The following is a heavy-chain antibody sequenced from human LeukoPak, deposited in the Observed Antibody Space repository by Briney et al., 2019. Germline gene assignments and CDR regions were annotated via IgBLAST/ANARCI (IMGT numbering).Heavy chain of an antibody. Sequence: ASVKVSCKASGYTFTSYYMHWVRQAPGQGLEWMGIINPSGGSTSYARKFQGRVTMTRDTSTSTVYMALSSLRSEDTAVYYCAREDIVVVPAAIGGDFDYWGQGTLVTVSS. V-gene: IGHV1-46*01. J-gene: IGHJ4*02. CDR2: INPSGGST. CDR1: GYTFTSYY. CDR3: AREDIVVVPAAIGGDFDY. D-gene: IGHD2-2*01.